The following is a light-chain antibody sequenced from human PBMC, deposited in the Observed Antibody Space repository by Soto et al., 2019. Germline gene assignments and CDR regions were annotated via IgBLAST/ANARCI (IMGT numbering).Light chain of an antibody. CDR1: ESVDSNY. J-gene: IGKJ1*01. CDR3: QQYSDSPQT. CDR2: GAA. Sequence: EIVLTQSPGTLSLSPGERATLSCRATESVDSNYLAWYQQKPGQAPRLLIYGAASRATGTPDRFSGSGSGTDFILTISSLDPEDSAVYYCQQYSDSPQTFGQGTNVEI. V-gene: IGKV3-20*01.